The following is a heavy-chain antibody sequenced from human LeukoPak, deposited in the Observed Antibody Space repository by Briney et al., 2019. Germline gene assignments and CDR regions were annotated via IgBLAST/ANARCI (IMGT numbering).Heavy chain of an antibody. CDR3: ARHEWGITNAFDI. V-gene: IGHV4-38-2*02. Sequence: SETLSLTCTVSGYSISSGYFWGWIRPPPGKGLEWIGSIYYSGTTYYNPSLKSRVTISVDTSKKQFSLKLRSVTAADTAVYYCARHEWGITNAFDIWGQGTMVTVSS. J-gene: IGHJ3*02. CDR1: GYSISSGYF. D-gene: IGHD1-14*01. CDR2: IYYSGTT.